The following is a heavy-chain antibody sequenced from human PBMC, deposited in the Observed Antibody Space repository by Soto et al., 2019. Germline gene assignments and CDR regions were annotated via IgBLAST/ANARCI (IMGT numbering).Heavy chain of an antibody. V-gene: IGHV3-23*01. Sequence: GESLKISCAASGFTFSSYAMSWVRQAPGKGLEWVSTLSGSGGSTYYADSVKGRFTISRDNSKNTLYLQMHTLRAEDTAIYYCAKGVAYNNGWCKQFDYWGQGTLVTVSS. CDR1: GFTFSSYA. CDR2: LSGSGGST. D-gene: IGHD6-19*01. J-gene: IGHJ4*02. CDR3: AKGVAYNNGWCKQFDY.